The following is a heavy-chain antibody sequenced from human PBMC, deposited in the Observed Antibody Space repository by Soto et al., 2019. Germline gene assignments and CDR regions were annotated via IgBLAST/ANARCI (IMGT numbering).Heavy chain of an antibody. CDR2: IIPILGIA. CDR3: ARGTVECSSALGYYYYYMDV. CDR1: GGTFSSYT. J-gene: IGHJ6*03. D-gene: IGHD6-6*01. Sequence: QVQLVQSGAEVKKPGSSVKVSCKASGGTFSSYTISWVRQAPGQGLEWMGRIIPILGIANYAQKFQGRVTITADKSTSTAYMELSSLRSEDTAVYYCARGTVECSSALGYYYYYMDVWGKGTTVTVSS. V-gene: IGHV1-69*02.